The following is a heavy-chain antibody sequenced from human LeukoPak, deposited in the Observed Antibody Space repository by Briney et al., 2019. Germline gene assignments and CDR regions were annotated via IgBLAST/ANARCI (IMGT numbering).Heavy chain of an antibody. V-gene: IGHV4-61*02. CDR1: AASISTDNYY. D-gene: IGHD3-3*01. J-gene: IGHJ4*02. Sequence: SQTLSLTCTVSAASISTDNYYWTWIRHPAGKGLDWFGRKYSSGSTNSNPSLRSRVTISVNTAKNQFSLKLSSVTAADTAVYYCARGFLAGILDYFDYWGQGALVTISS. CDR3: ARGFLAGILDYFDY. CDR2: KYSSGST.